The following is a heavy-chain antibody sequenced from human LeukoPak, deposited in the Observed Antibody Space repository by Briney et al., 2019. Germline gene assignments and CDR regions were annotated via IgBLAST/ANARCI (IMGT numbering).Heavy chain of an antibody. V-gene: IGHV3-23*01. CDR3: ARRAGAYSHPYDY. D-gene: IGHD4/OR15-4a*01. CDR2: ISGSGGST. J-gene: IGHJ4*02. Sequence: GGTLRLSCEASGFTFSTYGINWVRQAPGKGLEWVSAISGSGGSTYYADSVKGRFTISRDNSKNTLYLQMNSLRAEDTAVYYCARRAGAYSHPYDYWGQGTLVTVSS. CDR1: GFTFSTYG.